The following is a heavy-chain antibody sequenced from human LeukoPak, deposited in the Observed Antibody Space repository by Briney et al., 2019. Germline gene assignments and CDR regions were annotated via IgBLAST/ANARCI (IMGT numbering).Heavy chain of an antibody. CDR1: GYTFTYRY. J-gene: IGHJ3*02. CDR2: ITPFNGNT. D-gene: IGHD3-10*01. V-gene: IGHV1-45*02. Sequence: SVKVSCKASGYTFTYRYLHWVRQAPGQALEWMGWITPFNGNTNYAQKFQDRVTITRDRSMSTAYMELSSLRSEDTAMCYCARYDVLLDAFDIWGQGTMVTVSS. CDR3: ARYDVLLDAFDI.